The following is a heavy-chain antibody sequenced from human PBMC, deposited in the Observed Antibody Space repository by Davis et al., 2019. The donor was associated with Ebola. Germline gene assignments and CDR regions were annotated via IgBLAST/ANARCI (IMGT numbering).Heavy chain of an antibody. CDR2: IYPGDSDT. Sequence: KVSCKASGYTFTSYWIGWVRQMPGKGLEWMGIIYPGDSDTRYSPSFQGQVTISADKSISTAYLQWSSLKASDTAMYYCARPSDDLSFDYWGQGTLVTVSS. D-gene: IGHD2-21*02. CDR1: GYTFTSYW. V-gene: IGHV5-51*01. J-gene: IGHJ4*02. CDR3: ARPSDDLSFDY.